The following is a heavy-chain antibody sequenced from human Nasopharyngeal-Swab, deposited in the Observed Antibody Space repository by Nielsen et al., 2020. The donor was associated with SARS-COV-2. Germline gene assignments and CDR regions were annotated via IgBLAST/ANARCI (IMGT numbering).Heavy chain of an antibody. D-gene: IGHD1-26*01. CDR2: VYYSGST. CDR3: ARGYGSFPYYFDY. J-gene: IGHJ4*02. Sequence: SETLSLTCPVSGGSVSTTTYFWGWIRQPPGKGLEWIGTVYYSGSTYYNPSLKSRVTISVDTSKNQFSLKLNSVTATDTAVYYCARGYGSFPYYFDYWGQGTLVTVSS. V-gene: IGHV4-39*01. CDR1: GGSVSTTTYF.